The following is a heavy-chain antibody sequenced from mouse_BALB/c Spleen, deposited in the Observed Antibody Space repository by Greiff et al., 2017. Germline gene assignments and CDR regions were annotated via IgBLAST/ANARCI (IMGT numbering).Heavy chain of an antibody. Sequence: DVMLVESGGDLVKPGGSLKLSCAASGFTFSSYGMSWVRQTPDKRLEWVATISSGGSYTYYPDSVKGRFTISRDNAKNTLYLQMSSLKSEDTAMYYCARQGDDGYYSGWLAYWGEGTLVTVSA. CDR2: ISSGGSYT. D-gene: IGHD2-3*01. J-gene: IGHJ3*01. V-gene: IGHV5-6*02. CDR1: GFTFSSYG. CDR3: ARQGDDGYYSGWLAY.